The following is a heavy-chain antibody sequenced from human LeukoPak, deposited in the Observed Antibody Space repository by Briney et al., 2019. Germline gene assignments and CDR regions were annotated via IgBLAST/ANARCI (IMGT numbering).Heavy chain of an antibody. V-gene: IGHV5-51*01. CDR2: IYPGDSDT. J-gene: IGHJ4*02. D-gene: IGHD3-22*01. CDR1: GYSFTNYW. Sequence: GESLKISCKGSGYSFTNYWIGWVRQMPGKGLEWMGIIYPGDSDTRYSPSFQGQVTISADKSISTAYLQWSSLKASDTAMYYCAIPQTNYDSSGYYSPLDYWGQGTLVTVSS. CDR3: AIPQTNYDSSGYYSPLDY.